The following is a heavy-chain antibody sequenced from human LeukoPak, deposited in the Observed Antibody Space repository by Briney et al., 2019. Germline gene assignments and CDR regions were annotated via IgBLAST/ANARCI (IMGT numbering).Heavy chain of an antibody. Sequence: SQTLSLTCAISGDSFSSDTAAWNWIRQSPSRGLEWLGRTYYRSKWYNDYAESVKSRITIKSDTSKSQCSLQLNSVTPEDTAVYLSARDKFYAMDLWGQGTTVTVSS. CDR1: GDSFSSDTAA. J-gene: IGHJ6*02. CDR3: ARDKFYAMDL. CDR2: TYYRSKWYN. V-gene: IGHV6-1*01.